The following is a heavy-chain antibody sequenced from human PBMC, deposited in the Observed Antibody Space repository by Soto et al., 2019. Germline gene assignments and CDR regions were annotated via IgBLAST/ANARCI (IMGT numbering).Heavy chain of an antibody. CDR1: GGTFSSYT. D-gene: IGHD6-19*01. J-gene: IGHJ4*02. V-gene: IGHV1-69*02. Sequence: VASVKVSCKASGGTFSSYTISWVRQAPGQGLEWMGRIIPILGIANYAQKFQGRVTITADKSTSTAYMELSSLRSEDTAVYYCARAVAVAADFDYWGQGTLVTVSS. CDR2: IIPILGIA. CDR3: ARAVAVAADFDY.